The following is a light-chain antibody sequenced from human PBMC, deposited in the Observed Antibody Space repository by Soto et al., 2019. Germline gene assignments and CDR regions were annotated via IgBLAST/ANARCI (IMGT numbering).Light chain of an antibody. J-gene: IGLJ3*02. CDR3: VLYVGSGLWV. CDR2: STK. Sequence: QAVVTQEPSFSVSPGGTVTLTCGLSSGSVSTSYYPSWYQQTPGQAPRTLIYSTKTRSSGVPDRFSGSILGNKAALTITGAQADDESDYYCVLYVGSGLWVFCGGTKVTVL. CDR1: SGSVSTSYY. V-gene: IGLV8-61*01.